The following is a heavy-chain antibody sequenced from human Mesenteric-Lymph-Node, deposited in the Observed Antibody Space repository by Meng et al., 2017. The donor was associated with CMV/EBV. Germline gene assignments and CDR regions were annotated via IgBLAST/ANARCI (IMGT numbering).Heavy chain of an antibody. V-gene: IGHV1-3*01. CDR2: INAGNGNT. CDR1: GYTFSDYA. Sequence: ASGYTFSDYAVQWVRQAPGQRLEWMGWINAGNGNTKYSQKFQGRVTITRDTSASTAYMELSSLRSEDTAVYYCARATYGSGSYRFDYWGQGTLVTVSS. J-gene: IGHJ4*02. CDR3: ARATYGSGSYRFDY. D-gene: IGHD3-10*01.